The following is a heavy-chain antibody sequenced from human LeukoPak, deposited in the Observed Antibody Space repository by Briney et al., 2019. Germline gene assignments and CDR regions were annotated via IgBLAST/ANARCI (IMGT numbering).Heavy chain of an antibody. CDR3: ARGRQTSNWYYFDY. D-gene: IGHD6-13*01. CDR2: INTDGGNT. J-gene: IGHJ4*02. Sequence: GGSLRLSCAASGFTFSSYSMNWVRQAPGKGLVWVSRINTDGGNTTYADSVEGRFTISRDNAKNTLHLQMSSLRAEDTAVYYCARGRQTSNWYYFDYWGQGTLVTVSS. CDR1: GFTFSSYS. V-gene: IGHV3-74*01.